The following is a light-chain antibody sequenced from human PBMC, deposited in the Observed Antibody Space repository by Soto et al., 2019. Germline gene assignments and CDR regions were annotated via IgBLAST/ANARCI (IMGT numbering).Light chain of an antibody. CDR2: AAS. Sequence: AIQMTQSPSSLSASVGDRVTITCRASQAIRNDLAWYQQKPGKAPQLLIYAASTLQSGVPSRFSGSGSGTDFTLTISSLQPEDFASYYCLQDHNYPVTFGQGTKLEIK. V-gene: IGKV1-6*01. CDR1: QAIRND. J-gene: IGKJ2*01. CDR3: LQDHNYPVT.